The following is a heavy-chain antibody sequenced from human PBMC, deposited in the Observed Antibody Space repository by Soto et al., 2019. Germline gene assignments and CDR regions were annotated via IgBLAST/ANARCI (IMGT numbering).Heavy chain of an antibody. CDR3: ARDRGTVTHAFDI. V-gene: IGHV1-69*01. CDR2: IIPIFGTA. D-gene: IGHD4-17*01. CDR1: GGTFSSYA. Sequence: VSCKASGGTFSSYAISWVRQAPGQGLEWMGGIIPIFGTANYAQKFQGRVTITADESTSTAYMELSSLRSEDTAVYYCARDRGTVTHAFDIWGQGTMVTVSS. J-gene: IGHJ3*02.